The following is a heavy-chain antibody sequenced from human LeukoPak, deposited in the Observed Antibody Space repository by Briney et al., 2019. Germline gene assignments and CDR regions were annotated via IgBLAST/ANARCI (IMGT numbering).Heavy chain of an antibody. CDR2: IYYSGST. Sequence: SETLSLTCTVSGXSIGSYYWSWIRQPPGKGLEWIGYIYYSGSTNYNPSLKSRVTISLDTSKNQFSVNLISVTAADTAVYYCAREGVAAAGKLDYWGQGTLVTVSS. D-gene: IGHD6-13*01. CDR3: AREGVAAAGKLDY. J-gene: IGHJ4*02. CDR1: GXSIGSYY. V-gene: IGHV4-59*01.